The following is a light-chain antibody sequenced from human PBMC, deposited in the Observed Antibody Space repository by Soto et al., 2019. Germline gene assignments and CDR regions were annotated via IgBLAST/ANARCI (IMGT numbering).Light chain of an antibody. J-gene: IGLJ1*01. CDR1: SSDVGGYIY. CDR2: EVS. Sequence: QSVLPQPASVSGSPGQSITISCTGTSSDVGGYIYVSWYQQHPGKAPKLMIYEVSSRPSGVSNRFSGSKSGNTASLTISGLQAEDEADYYCSSYTSSTTYVFGTGTKVTVL. CDR3: SSYTSSTTYV. V-gene: IGLV2-14*01.